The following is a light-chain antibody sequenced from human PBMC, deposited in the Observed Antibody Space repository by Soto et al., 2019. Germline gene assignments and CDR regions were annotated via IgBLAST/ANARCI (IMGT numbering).Light chain of an antibody. CDR2: QTS. CDR3: HQRQSWPRT. Sequence: IVMTQCPVTLSVCAGERATLSFRASQDIVSNVAWYQHRPGQAPRLLIYQTSIRAAGIPARFSASGNGTDFNLTISDVQTEDFAVYYCHQRQSWPRTFGQGTKVDI. V-gene: IGKV3D-15*03. J-gene: IGKJ1*01. CDR1: QDIVSN.